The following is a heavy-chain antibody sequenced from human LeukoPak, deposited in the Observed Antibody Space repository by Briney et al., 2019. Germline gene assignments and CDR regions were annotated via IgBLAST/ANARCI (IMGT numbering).Heavy chain of an antibody. CDR2: ICYSGST. Sequence: PSETLSLTCTVSGGSISSSSYYWGWIRQPPGKGLEWIGSICYSGSTYYNPSLKSRVTISVDTSKNQFSLKLSSVTAADTAVYYCARLSTVTTLHAFDIWGQGTMVTVSS. CDR1: GGSISSSSYY. D-gene: IGHD4-17*01. J-gene: IGHJ3*02. CDR3: ARLSTVTTLHAFDI. V-gene: IGHV4-39*01.